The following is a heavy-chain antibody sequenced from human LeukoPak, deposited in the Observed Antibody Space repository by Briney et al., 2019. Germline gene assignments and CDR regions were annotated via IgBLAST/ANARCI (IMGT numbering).Heavy chain of an antibody. Sequence: GGSLRLSCAASGFTFSTYSMSWVRQAPGKGLEWVSGISPSGGATYYADSVKGRFTISRDNAKNTLYLQMYSLRAEDTAVYYCARRTFGAFAIWGQGTMVTVSS. CDR3: ARRTFGAFAI. V-gene: IGHV3-23*01. J-gene: IGHJ3*02. D-gene: IGHD3-16*01. CDR2: ISPSGGAT. CDR1: GFTFSTYS.